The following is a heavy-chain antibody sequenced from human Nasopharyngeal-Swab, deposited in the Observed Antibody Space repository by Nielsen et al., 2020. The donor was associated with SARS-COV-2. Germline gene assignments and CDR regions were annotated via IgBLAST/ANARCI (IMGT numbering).Heavy chain of an antibody. V-gene: IGHV3-33*01. D-gene: IGHD3-9*01. CDR2: IWSDGSTN. CDR1: GFSFSSYG. CDR3: ARGKYYDLLNGYLKWFDL. J-gene: IGHJ5*02. Sequence: GGSLRLSCAASGFSFSSYGMDGVRRARGKGLEWVAVIWSDGSTNYYADSVKGRFTIARDNSKNTLYLQMNSLRVEDTAIYYCARGKYYDLLNGYLKWFDLWGQGTLVTVSS.